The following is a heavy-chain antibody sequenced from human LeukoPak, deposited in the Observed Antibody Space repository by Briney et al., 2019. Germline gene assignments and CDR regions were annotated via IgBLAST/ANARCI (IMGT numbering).Heavy chain of an antibody. J-gene: IGHJ4*02. Sequence: GGCLRLSRAASGFTFSSYWMRWVRQAPGKGLEWVANIKQDGSEKYYVDSVKGRFTISRDNPKNSLYLQMNSLRAEDTAVYYCARVARYYFDYWGQGTLVTVSS. CDR1: GFTFSSYW. V-gene: IGHV3-7*01. CDR3: ARVARYYFDY. CDR2: IKQDGSEK.